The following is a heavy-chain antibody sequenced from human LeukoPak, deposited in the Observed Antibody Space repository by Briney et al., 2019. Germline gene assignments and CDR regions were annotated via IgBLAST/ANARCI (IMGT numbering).Heavy chain of an antibody. CDR1: GFTVSSNY. D-gene: IGHD3-22*01. CDR2: ISRSTSHT. V-gene: IGHV3-21*01. CDR3: ARNYYDSNGYYYSWYYYVMDV. J-gene: IGHJ6*02. Sequence: GGSLRLSCAASGFTVSSNYMSWVRQAPGKGLEWVSSISRSTSHTYYADSVKGRFTISRDNAKNSLYLQMNSLRAEDTALYYCARNYYDSNGYYYSWYYYVMDVWGQGTTVTVSS.